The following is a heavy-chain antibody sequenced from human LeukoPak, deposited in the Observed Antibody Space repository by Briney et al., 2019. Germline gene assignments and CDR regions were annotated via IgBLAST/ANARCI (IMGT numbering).Heavy chain of an antibody. D-gene: IGHD3-10*01. CDR3: RRRGCYDSAESYFCERCMDV. CDR1: GGTISGGGYY. V-gene: IGHV4-31*03. J-gene: IGHJ6*02. Sequence: SQTLSLTCTVSGGTISGGGYYGSWIRQHPGKGLEWIGYIYYSGSTYYNPSLKSRVTISVDTSKNQFPLKLSSVTAADTAVYESRRRGCYDSAESYFCERCMDVWGQGTTVTVSS. CDR2: IYYSGST.